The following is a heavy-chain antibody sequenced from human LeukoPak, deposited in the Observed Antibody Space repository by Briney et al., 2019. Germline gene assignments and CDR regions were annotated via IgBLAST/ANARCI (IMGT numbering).Heavy chain of an antibody. D-gene: IGHD2-2*01. CDR2: LYSSGTT. V-gene: IGHV4-39*01. CDR3: ARHAPFIVVVPAAKGPLDY. J-gene: IGHJ4*02. Sequence: PSETLSLTCTVSGGSISSSSYNWAWIRQPPGTGLECIGSLYSSGTTYYNPSLRSRVTISVDTSKNQFSLKLNSVTAADTAVYYCARHAPFIVVVPAAKGPLDYWGQGTLVTVSS. CDR1: GGSISSSSYN.